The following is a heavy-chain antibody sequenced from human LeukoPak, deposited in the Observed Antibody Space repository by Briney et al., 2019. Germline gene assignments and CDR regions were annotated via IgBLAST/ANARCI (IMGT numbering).Heavy chain of an antibody. D-gene: IGHD6-6*01. CDR2: INWNGGST. V-gene: IGHV3-20*04. J-gene: IGHJ6*03. CDR1: GFTFDDYG. Sequence: GGSLRLSCAASGFTFDDYGMSWFRQAPGKGLEWVSVINWNGGSTGYADSVKGRFTISRDNAKYSMYLQMHSLRAEDTALYYCARIAARLFYYYYYMDVWGKGTTVTVSS. CDR3: ARIAARLFYYYYYMDV.